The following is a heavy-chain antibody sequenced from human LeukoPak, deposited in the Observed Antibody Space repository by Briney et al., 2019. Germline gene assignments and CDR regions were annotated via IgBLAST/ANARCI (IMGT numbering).Heavy chain of an antibody. CDR3: AKDRIMITFGGVITATDFDY. J-gene: IGHJ4*02. CDR2: ISGSGGST. V-gene: IGHV3-23*01. D-gene: IGHD3-16*02. Sequence: GGSLRLSCAASGFTFSSYAMSGVRQAPGKGLEWVSAISGSGGSTYYADSVKGRFTISRDNSKNTLYLQMNSLRAEDTAVYYCAKDRIMITFGGVITATDFDYWGQGTLVTVSS. CDR1: GFTFSSYA.